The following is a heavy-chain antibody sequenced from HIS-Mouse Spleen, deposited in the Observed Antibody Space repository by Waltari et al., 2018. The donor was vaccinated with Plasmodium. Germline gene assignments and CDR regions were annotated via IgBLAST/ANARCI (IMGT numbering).Heavy chain of an antibody. J-gene: IGHJ1*01. CDR2: INPNSGGT. CDR1: GYTFTGYY. CDR3: ARVLGYKAAAGTFVEYFQH. D-gene: IGHD6-13*01. Sequence: QVQLVQSGAEVKKPGASVKVSCKASGYTFTGYYMHWVRPAPGHGLEWTGWINPNSGGTNYAQKFQGRVTMTRDTSSSTAYMELSRLRSDDTAVYYCARVLGYKAAAGTFVEYFQHWGQGTLVTVSS. V-gene: IGHV1-2*02.